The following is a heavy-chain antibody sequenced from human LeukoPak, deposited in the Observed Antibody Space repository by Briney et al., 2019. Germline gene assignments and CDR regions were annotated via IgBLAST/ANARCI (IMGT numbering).Heavy chain of an antibody. CDR3: ARAYYYDSSGYYPDAFDI. Sequence: SETLSLTCTVSGGSISSYYWRWIRQPPGKGLEWIGYIYYSGSTNYNPSLKSRVTISVDTSKNQFSLKLSSVTAADTAVYYCARAYYYDSSGYYPDAFDIWGQGTMVTVSS. CDR2: IYYSGST. D-gene: IGHD3-22*01. V-gene: IGHV4-59*01. CDR1: GGSISSYY. J-gene: IGHJ3*02.